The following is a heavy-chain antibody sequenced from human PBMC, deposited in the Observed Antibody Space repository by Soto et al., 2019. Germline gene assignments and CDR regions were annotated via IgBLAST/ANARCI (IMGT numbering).Heavy chain of an antibody. CDR1: GFTFSSYW. J-gene: IGHJ4*02. CDR2: ISYDGSNK. D-gene: IGHD2-2*01. Sequence: GGSLRLSCAASGFTFSSYWMSWVRQAPGKGLEWVAVISYDGSNKYCADSVKGRFTISRDNSKNTLYLQMNSLRAEDTAVYYCAKGRLPPIVVVPSAIMDYWGQGTLVTVSS. CDR3: AKGRLPPIVVVPSAIMDY. V-gene: IGHV3-30*18.